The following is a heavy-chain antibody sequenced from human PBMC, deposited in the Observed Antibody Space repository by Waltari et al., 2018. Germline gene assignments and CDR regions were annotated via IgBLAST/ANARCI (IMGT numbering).Heavy chain of an antibody. CDR3: ATYIGASVGTAAFDV. V-gene: IGHV4-39*01. Sequence: GGFRQAPGQGLEWIGTMSYTVATYSSPSLQSRVTRSRDTSKNQLSLKLGSVTAADTAVYYCATYIGASVGTAAFDVWGQGTMVTVSS. CDR2: MSYTVAT. J-gene: IGHJ3*01. D-gene: IGHD5-12*01.